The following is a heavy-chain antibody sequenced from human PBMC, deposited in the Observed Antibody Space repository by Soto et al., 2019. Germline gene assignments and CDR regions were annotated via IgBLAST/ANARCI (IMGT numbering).Heavy chain of an antibody. D-gene: IGHD5-18*01. CDR2: ITVDGAIT. J-gene: IGHJ4*02. CDR1: GFSFSRFW. CDR3: ATLNSFGSDY. V-gene: IGHV3-74*01. Sequence: GGSLRLSCVASGFSFSRFWMHWVRRVPGKGLVWVSRITVDGAITTYADSVRGRFTISRDNAKSTVYLQMDSLRAEDTAVYYCATLNSFGSDYWGQGTPVTVSS.